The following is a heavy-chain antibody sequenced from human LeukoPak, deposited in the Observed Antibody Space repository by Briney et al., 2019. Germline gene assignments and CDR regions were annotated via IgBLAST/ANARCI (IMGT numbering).Heavy chain of an antibody. J-gene: IGHJ4*02. CDR3: ARVKPYYYDSSGYSYYFDY. CDR1: GFTFDDYG. V-gene: IGHV3-20*01. D-gene: IGHD3-22*01. Sequence: GGSLRLSCAASGFTFDDYGMSWVRQAPGKGLEWVSGINWNGGSTGYADSVKGRFTISRDNAKNSLYLQMNSLRAEDTALYHCARVKPYYYDSSGYSYYFDYWGQGTLVTVSS. CDR2: INWNGGST.